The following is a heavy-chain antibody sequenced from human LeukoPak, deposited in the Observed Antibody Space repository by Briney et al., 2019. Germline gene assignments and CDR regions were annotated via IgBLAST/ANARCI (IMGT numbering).Heavy chain of an antibody. V-gene: IGHV5-51*01. CDR1: GYNFPNFW. CDR2: IYPADPDT. Sequence: GDPLKIPSKASGYNFPNFWIGWLRQMPGKGLEWMAIIYPADPDTRYSPSFEGQVTISADSSINTAYLQWRSLKASDSAMYYCATPYSTSGGAWGQGTLVTVSS. J-gene: IGHJ5*02. CDR3: ATPYSTSGGA. D-gene: IGHD2-2*01.